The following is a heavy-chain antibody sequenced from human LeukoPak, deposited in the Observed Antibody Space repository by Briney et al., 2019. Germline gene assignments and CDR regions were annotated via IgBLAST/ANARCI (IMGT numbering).Heavy chain of an antibody. J-gene: IGHJ4*02. D-gene: IGHD3-10*01. CDR1: GYTFTAYY. CDR2: INPNSGGT. CDR3: ARAYGSGSSYHPDY. Sequence: RASVKVSCKASGYTFTAYYMHWVRQARGQGLEWMGWINPNSGGTNSSQKFQDRVTLTRDTSISTAYMELGSLRSDDTAIYYCARAYGSGSSYHPDYWGQGTLVTVSS. V-gene: IGHV1-2*02.